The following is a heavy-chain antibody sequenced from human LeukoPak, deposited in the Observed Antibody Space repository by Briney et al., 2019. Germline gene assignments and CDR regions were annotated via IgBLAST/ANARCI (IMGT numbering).Heavy chain of an antibody. D-gene: IGHD1-26*01. CDR1: GFSFSTHA. J-gene: IGHJ6*03. CDR3: VKFRGATDHYYYYMDV. CDR2: ISDSGGYT. Sequence: PGGSLRLSCAASGFSFSTHAMTWVRQAPGKGLEWVSAISDSGGYTYSADSVKGRFTISRDNSKNTVYLQMNSLRVEDTAVYYCVKFRGATDHYYYYMDVWGKGTTVTVFS. V-gene: IGHV3-23*01.